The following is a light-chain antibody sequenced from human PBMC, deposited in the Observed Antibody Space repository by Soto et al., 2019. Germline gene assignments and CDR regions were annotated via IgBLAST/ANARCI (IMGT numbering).Light chain of an antibody. J-gene: IGLJ2*01. V-gene: IGLV2-8*01. CDR2: DIS. Sequence: QSVLTQPPSASGSPGQSVTISCTGTSSDVGGYNYVSWYQQHPGKAPKLMIYDISKRPSGVPDRFSGSKSGTTASLTVSGLQAEDEADYYCSSYAGSNNLVVFGGGTKLTVL. CDR1: SSDVGGYNY. CDR3: SSYAGSNNLVV.